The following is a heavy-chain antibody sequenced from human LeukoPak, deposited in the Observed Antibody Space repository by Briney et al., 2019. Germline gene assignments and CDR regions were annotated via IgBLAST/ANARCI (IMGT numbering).Heavy chain of an antibody. CDR2: ISVSGGST. V-gene: IGHV3-23*01. CDR3: AKDNSKYRVGAEFDY. D-gene: IGHD1-26*01. J-gene: IGHJ4*02. CDR1: GFTFSSYE. Sequence: GGSLRLSCAASGFTFSSYEMNWVRQAPGKGLEWVSTISVSGGSTYYADSVKGRFTISRDNSKNTLYLQMNSLRAEDTAVYYCAKDNSKYRVGAEFDYWGQGTLVTVSS.